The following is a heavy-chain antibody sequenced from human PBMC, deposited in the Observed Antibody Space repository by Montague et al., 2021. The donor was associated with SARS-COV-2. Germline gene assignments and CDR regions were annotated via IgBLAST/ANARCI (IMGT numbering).Heavy chain of an antibody. CDR1: GFTFSNYD. V-gene: IGHV3-48*03. CDR2: ISTSAYTT. J-gene: IGHJ3*02. Sequence: SLRRSCAASGFTFSNYDMNWVRQAPGKGPEWISYISTSAYTTSYAGSVKGRFTISRDNGKNSLYLQMNSLRVEDTAVYYCTRDYRSVVGDGLDIWGQGTKATVSS. D-gene: IGHD3-16*02. CDR3: TRDYRSVVGDGLDI.